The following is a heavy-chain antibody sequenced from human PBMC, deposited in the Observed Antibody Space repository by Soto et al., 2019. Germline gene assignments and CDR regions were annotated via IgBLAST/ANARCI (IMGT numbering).Heavy chain of an antibody. Sequence: PSVKVSCKASGGTFSSYAISWVRQAPGQGLEWMGGIIPIFGTANYAQKFQGRVTITADESTSTAYMELSSLRSEDTAVYYCASYSGSYFSDAFDFWGQGTMVTVSS. CDR1: GGTFSSYA. V-gene: IGHV1-69*13. CDR3: ASYSGSYFSDAFDF. D-gene: IGHD1-26*01. CDR2: IIPIFGTA. J-gene: IGHJ3*01.